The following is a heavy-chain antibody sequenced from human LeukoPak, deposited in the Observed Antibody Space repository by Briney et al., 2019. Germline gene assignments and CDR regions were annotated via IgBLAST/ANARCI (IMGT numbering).Heavy chain of an antibody. Sequence: GGSLRLSCAASGFTFSSYAMHWVRQAPGKGLEWVAVISYDGSNKYYADSVKGRFTISRDNSKNTLYLQMNSLRAEDTAVYYCARYRGSYSAMIDYWGQGTLVTVSS. J-gene: IGHJ4*02. CDR3: ARYRGSYSAMIDY. V-gene: IGHV3-30-3*01. D-gene: IGHD1-26*01. CDR2: ISYDGSNK. CDR1: GFTFSSYA.